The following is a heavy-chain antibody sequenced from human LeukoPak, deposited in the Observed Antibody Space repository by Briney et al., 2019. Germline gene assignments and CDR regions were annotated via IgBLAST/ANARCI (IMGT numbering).Heavy chain of an antibody. D-gene: IGHD6-19*01. CDR2: ISYDGSNK. Sequence: PGRSLRLSCAASGFTFSSYAMHWVRQAPGKGLEWVAVISYDGSNKYYADSVKGRFTISRDNSKNTLYLQMNSLRAEDTAVYYCAREGGGGWYYLSYYYYYGMDVWGQGTTVTVSS. V-gene: IGHV3-30*04. CDR1: GFTFSSYA. J-gene: IGHJ6*02. CDR3: AREGGGGWYYLSYYYYYGMDV.